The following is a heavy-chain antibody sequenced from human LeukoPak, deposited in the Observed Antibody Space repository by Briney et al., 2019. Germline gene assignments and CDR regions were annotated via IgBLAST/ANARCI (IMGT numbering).Heavy chain of an antibody. CDR1: GFTFSSYA. V-gene: IGHV3-20*04. CDR3: ARKDYYYYMDV. Sequence: PGGSLRLSCAASGFTFSSYAMSWVRQAPGKGLEWVSGINWNGGSTGYADSVKGRFTISRDNAKNSLYLQMNSLRAEDTALYYCARKDYYYYMDVWGKGTTVTVSS. J-gene: IGHJ6*03. CDR2: INWNGGST.